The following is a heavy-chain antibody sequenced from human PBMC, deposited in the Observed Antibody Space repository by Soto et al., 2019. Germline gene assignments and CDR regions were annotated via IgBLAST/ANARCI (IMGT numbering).Heavy chain of an antibody. Sequence: GGSLRLSCSASGFTFSMHSMHWVRQTPGKALEYVSAISRDGRSTFYADSVKGRFTISRDNSKNTLYLRMNSLRSDDTAVYYCASQDRWSGSYLEYFQHWGQGTLVTVSS. V-gene: IGHV3-64D*08. CDR2: ISRDGRST. D-gene: IGHD1-26*01. CDR1: GFTFSMHS. J-gene: IGHJ1*01. CDR3: ASQDRWSGSYLEYFQH.